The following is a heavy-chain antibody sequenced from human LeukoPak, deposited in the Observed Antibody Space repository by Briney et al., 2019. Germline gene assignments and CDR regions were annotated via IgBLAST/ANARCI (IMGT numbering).Heavy chain of an antibody. CDR3: ARHRGYCSSTSCSDAFDI. J-gene: IGHJ3*02. Sequence: SETLSLTCTVSGGSISSSSYYWGWIRQPPGKGLEWIGSIYYSGSTYYNPSLKSRVTISVDTSKNQFSLKLSSVTAADTAVYYCARHRGYCSSTSCSDAFDIWGQGTMVTVSS. V-gene: IGHV4-39*01. D-gene: IGHD2-2*01. CDR1: GGSISSSSYY. CDR2: IYYSGST.